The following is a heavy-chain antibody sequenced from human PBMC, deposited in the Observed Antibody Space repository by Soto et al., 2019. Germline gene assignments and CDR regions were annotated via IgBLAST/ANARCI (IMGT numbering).Heavy chain of an antibody. CDR2: VDPSRGSA. CDR1: GYTFINYF. V-gene: IGHV1-46*01. D-gene: IGHD1-7*01. CDR3: ARPLIGNTVDL. J-gene: IGHJ3*01. Sequence: QAQLLQSGAEVKKPGASVKVSGKASGYTFINYFIHWVRQAPGQRLEWIGIVDPSRGSADYAQKFQGRVTMPTDVPTRKVVMDLSSLRSDDTAVYYCARPLIGNTVDLWGQGTTVIVSS.